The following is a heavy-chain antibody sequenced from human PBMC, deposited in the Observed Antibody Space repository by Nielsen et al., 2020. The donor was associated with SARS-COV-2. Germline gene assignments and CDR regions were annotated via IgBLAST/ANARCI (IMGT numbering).Heavy chain of an antibody. V-gene: IGHV3-7*05. CDR3: TRRVAGGTMDV. J-gene: IGHJ6*02. CDR1: GFSFRTSW. CDR2: INPDGSMK. Sequence: RGSLRLSCAASGFSFRTSWMNWVRQGPGKRLEWVANINPDGSMKRHVDSVMGRFTISRDNARDSLYLQMNNLRAEDTAIYYCTRRVAGGTMDVWGQGTTVTVSS. D-gene: IGHD6-19*01.